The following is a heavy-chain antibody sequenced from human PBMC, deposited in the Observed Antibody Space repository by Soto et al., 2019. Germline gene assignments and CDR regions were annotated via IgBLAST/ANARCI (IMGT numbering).Heavy chain of an antibody. CDR3: AKGQGYYYDASGYTFDY. V-gene: IGHV3-23*01. Sequence: GGSLRLSCAASGFTFSNYAMSWFRQAPGKGLEWVSAISGSAIKTYYADSVRGRFTISRDNSKNTLYLQMNHLRAEDTAVYSCAKGQGYYYDASGYTFDYWGRGTLVTVSS. J-gene: IGHJ4*02. D-gene: IGHD3-22*01. CDR2: ISGSAIKT. CDR1: GFTFSNYA.